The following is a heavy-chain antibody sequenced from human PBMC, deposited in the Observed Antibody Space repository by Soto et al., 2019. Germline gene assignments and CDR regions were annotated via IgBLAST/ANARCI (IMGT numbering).Heavy chain of an antibody. CDR3: ARGKGEIQLWEYYFDY. Sequence: QVQLQESGPGLVKPSQTLSLTCTVSGGSISSGGYYWSWIRQHPGKGLEWIGYIYYSGSTYYNPSLQSRVTISVDTSKNQFSLKLSSVTAADTAVYYCARGKGEIQLWEYYFDYWGQGTLVTVSS. D-gene: IGHD5-18*01. J-gene: IGHJ4*02. CDR2: IYYSGST. V-gene: IGHV4-31*03. CDR1: GGSISSGGYY.